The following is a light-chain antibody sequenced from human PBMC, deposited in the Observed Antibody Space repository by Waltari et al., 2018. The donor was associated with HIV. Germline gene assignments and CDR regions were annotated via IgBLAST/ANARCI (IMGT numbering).Light chain of an antibody. CDR2: WAS. J-gene: IGKJ2*01. Sequence: DIVMTQSPDSLAVSLGERATINCKSSQNLIYSSNNKNYLSWYHQKPGQPPKLLIYWASTRESGVPDRFSGSGSGTDFTLTISSLQAEDVASYYCQQYYSTPLTFGQGTEVEIK. CDR1: QNLIYSSNNKNY. CDR3: QQYYSTPLT. V-gene: IGKV4-1*01.